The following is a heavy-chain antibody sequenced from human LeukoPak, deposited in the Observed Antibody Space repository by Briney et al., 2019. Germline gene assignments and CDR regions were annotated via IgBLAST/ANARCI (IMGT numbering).Heavy chain of an antibody. V-gene: IGHV1-2*06. CDR1: GYTFTDYF. Sequence: ASVKVSCKASGYTFTDYFIQWVRQAPGQGPEWMGRINPNTGGTNYAQKFQGRVTFTIDTSTNTAYMELSRLRPDDTALYYRARDDCSGGSCYVFDYWGQGTLVTVSS. CDR2: INPNTGGT. CDR3: ARDDCSGGSCYVFDY. D-gene: IGHD2-15*01. J-gene: IGHJ4*02.